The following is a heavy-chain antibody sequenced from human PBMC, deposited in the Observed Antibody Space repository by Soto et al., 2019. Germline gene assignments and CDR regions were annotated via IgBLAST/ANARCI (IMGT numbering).Heavy chain of an antibody. J-gene: IGHJ6*02. CDR2: ISYDGSNK. D-gene: IGHD3-10*01. CDR3: AKDLGSGRPYYYYAMDV. CDR1: GFIFSKYG. V-gene: IGHV3-30*18. Sequence: LRLSCGASGFIFSKYGMHWVRQAPGKGLEWVAVISYDGSNKYYAESVKGRFIISRDKSENTLYLQMNSLRAEDTALYYCAKDLGSGRPYYYYAMDVWGQGTTVTVSS.